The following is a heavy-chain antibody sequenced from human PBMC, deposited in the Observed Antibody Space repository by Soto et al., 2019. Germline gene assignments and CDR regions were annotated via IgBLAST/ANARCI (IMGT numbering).Heavy chain of an antibody. Sequence: SVNVSCKSSGGTFSSYSISWVRQAPGQGLEWMGGIIPIFGTANYAQKFQGRVTITADESTSTAYMELSSLRSEDTAVYYCARASGYPYNWFDPWGQGTLVTVSS. V-gene: IGHV1-69*13. D-gene: IGHD3-3*01. CDR3: ARASGYPYNWFDP. J-gene: IGHJ5*02. CDR1: GGTFSSYS. CDR2: IIPIFGTA.